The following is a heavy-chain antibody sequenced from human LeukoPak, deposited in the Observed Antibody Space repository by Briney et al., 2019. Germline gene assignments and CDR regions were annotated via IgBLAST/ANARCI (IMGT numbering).Heavy chain of an antibody. CDR1: GYTFINYY. CDR2: INPKSGGT. Sequence: ASVKVSCKASGYTFINYYMHWVRQAPGQGLEWMGRINPKSGGTNFAQKFQGWVTMTRDTSISTAYMELSRLTSDDTAVYYCVTSRYSSSWDFDSWGQGTLVTVSS. D-gene: IGHD6-13*01. CDR3: VTSRYSSSWDFDS. V-gene: IGHV1-2*04. J-gene: IGHJ4*02.